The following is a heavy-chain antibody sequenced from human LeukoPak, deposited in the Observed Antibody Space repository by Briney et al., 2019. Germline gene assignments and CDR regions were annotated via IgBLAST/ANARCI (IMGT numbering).Heavy chain of an antibody. CDR3: ARRGRYYFDY. CDR2: IGSSGGST. CDR1: GFTFSSYG. Sequence: PGRSLRLSCAASGFTFSSYGMSWVRQAPGKGLEWVSSIGSSGGSTYYPDSVKGRFTISRDNSKNTLYLQMNSLRAEDTALYYCARRGRYYFDYWGQGTLVTVSS. J-gene: IGHJ4*02. D-gene: IGHD3-16*01. V-gene: IGHV3-23*01.